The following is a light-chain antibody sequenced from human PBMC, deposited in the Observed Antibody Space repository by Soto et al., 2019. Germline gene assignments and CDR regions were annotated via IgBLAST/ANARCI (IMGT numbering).Light chain of an antibody. CDR2: EVS. CDR3: SSYTSSSTPYV. CDR1: SSDVGGYNY. J-gene: IGLJ1*01. Sequence: QSVLTQPASVSGSPGQSVTISCTGTSSDVGGYNYVSWYQQHPGKAPKLMIYEVSNRPSGVSNRFSGSKSGNTASLTTSVLQAEDEADYYCSSYTSSSTPYVFGTGTKVTVL. V-gene: IGLV2-14*01.